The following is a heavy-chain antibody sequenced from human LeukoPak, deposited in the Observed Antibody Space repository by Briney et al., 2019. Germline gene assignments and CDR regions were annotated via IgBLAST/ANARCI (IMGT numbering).Heavy chain of an antibody. J-gene: IGHJ3*02. D-gene: IGHD4-17*01. Sequence: KPGGSLRLSCAASGFTFSISTMNWVRQAPGKGLEWVSSISSSSSTMHYADSVKGRLTISRDNAKNSLYLQINSLRAEDTAVYYCARDRDDYGDSNDAFDIWGQGTMVTVSS. CDR3: ARDRDDYGDSNDAFDI. CDR2: ISSSSSTM. CDR1: GFTFSIST. V-gene: IGHV3-21*01.